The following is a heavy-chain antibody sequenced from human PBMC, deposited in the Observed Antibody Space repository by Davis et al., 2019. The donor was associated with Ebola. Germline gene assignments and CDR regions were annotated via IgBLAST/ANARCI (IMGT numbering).Heavy chain of an antibody. D-gene: IGHD6-19*01. J-gene: IGHJ5*02. CDR2: INSDGSST. CDR1: GFTFSSYW. Sequence: PGGSLRLSCAASGFTFSSYWMHWVRQAPGKGLVWVSRINSDGSSTSYADSVKGRFTISRDNAKNTLYLQMNSLRAEDTAVYYCARPLGIYSSGWSGGWFDPWGQGTLVTVSS. V-gene: IGHV3-74*01. CDR3: ARPLGIYSSGWSGGWFDP.